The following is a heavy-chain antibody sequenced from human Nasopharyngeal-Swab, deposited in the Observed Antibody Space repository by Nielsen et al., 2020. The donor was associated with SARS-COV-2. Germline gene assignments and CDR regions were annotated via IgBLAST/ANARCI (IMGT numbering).Heavy chain of an antibody. D-gene: IGHD3-22*01. CDR2: IYYSGST. J-gene: IGHJ6*03. CDR3: ASYYDSNGYQTFYYYYMDV. Sequence: SETLSLTCTVSGGSISSSSYYWGWIRQPPGKGLEWIGSIYYSGSTYYNPSLKSRVTISVDTSKNQFSLKLSSVTAADTAVYYCASYYDSNGYQTFYYYYMDVWGKGTTVTVSS. CDR1: GGSISSSSYY. V-gene: IGHV4-39*01.